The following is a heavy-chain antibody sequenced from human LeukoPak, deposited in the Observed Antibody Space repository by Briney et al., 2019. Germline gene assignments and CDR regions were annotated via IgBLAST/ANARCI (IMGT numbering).Heavy chain of an antibody. J-gene: IGHJ4*02. Sequence: SETLSLTCTVSGGSINTYYWNWIRQPPGKALEWIGYVYYSGSTNYNPSLKSRVTISIDTSRNQFSLNLKSVTAADTAVYFCARGAFFDYWGQGTLVTVSS. CDR3: ARGAFFDY. CDR2: VYYSGST. V-gene: IGHV4-59*01. CDR1: GGSINTYY.